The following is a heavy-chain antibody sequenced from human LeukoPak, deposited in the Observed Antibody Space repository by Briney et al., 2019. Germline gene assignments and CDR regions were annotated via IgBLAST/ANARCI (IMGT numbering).Heavy chain of an antibody. V-gene: IGHV4-39*01. Sequence: PSETLSLTCTVSGVSISSSNSYWGWIRQPPGTGLEWIGSIYYTGNTYYNASLKSRVTISIDTSKNQISLRLTSVPVTDTAMYYCARQTGSGLFTLPGGQGTLVTVSS. CDR3: ARQTGSGLFTLP. D-gene: IGHD3/OR15-3a*01. CDR2: IYYTGNT. CDR1: GVSISSSNSY. J-gene: IGHJ4*02.